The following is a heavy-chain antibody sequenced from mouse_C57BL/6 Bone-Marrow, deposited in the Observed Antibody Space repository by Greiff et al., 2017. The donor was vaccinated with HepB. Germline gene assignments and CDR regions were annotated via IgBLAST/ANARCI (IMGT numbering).Heavy chain of an antibody. CDR2: IYPRDGST. J-gene: IGHJ1*03. CDR3: AREGYYGSSLYWYFDV. Sequence: VKLMESGPELVKPGASVKLSCKASGYTFTSYDINWVKQRPGQGLEWIGWIYPRDGSTKYNEKFKGKATLTVDTSSSTAYMELHSLTSEDSAVYFCAREGYYGSSLYWYFDVWGTGTTVTVSS. CDR1: GYTFTSYD. D-gene: IGHD1-1*01. V-gene: IGHV1-85*01.